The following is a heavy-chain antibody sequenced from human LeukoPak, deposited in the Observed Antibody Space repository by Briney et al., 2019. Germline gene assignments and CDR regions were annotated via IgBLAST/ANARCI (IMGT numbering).Heavy chain of an antibody. D-gene: IGHD6-19*01. V-gene: IGHV3-48*02. CDR1: GFTFSAYA. J-gene: IGHJ1*01. Sequence: GSLSPSSEASGFTFSAYAMTWVRQAPGQGLEWVSYISSSGSTIYYAASVKGRFTISRDNAKNSLYLQMNSLRDEDTAMYYCARDHSSDWYSLGVTSEYFQLWGPGNLVTVSS. CDR3: ARDHSSDWYSLGVTSEYFQL. CDR2: ISSSGSTI.